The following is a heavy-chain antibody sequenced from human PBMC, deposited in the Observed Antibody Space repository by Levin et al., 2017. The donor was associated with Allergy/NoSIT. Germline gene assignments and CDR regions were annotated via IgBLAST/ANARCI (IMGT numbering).Heavy chain of an antibody. D-gene: IGHD4-17*01. CDR2: INENGAYT. CDR3: AKRASTSTTWAWDC. V-gene: IGHV3-23*01. CDR1: GFTFTDYA. J-gene: IGHJ4*02. Sequence: GGSLRLSCAVSGFTFTDYAMTWVRQAPGRGLEWVSAINENGAYTAYADSVKGRFTISRDNSKYMLYLHMNSLRAEDTALYYCAKRASTSTTWAWDCWGQGSLVTVSS.